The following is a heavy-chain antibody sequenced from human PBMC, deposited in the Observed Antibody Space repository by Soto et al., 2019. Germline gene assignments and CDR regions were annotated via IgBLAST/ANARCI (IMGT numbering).Heavy chain of an antibody. Sequence: ESGGGVVQPGRSLRLSCAASGFTFSSYGMHWVRLAPGKGLEWVAVISYDGNNKYYADSVKGRFTISRDNSKNTLYLQVNSLRAEDTAVYYCARQGYSGYGDYWGQGTLVTVSS. D-gene: IGHD5-12*01. CDR2: ISYDGNNK. V-gene: IGHV3-30*03. CDR3: ARQGYSGYGDY. J-gene: IGHJ4*02. CDR1: GFTFSSYG.